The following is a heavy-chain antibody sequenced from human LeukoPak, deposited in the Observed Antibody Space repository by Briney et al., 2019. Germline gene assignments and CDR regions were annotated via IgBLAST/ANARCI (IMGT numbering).Heavy chain of an antibody. D-gene: IGHD2-2*01. V-gene: IGHV3-21*01. CDR1: GFSFTGYS. CDR2: ISPSSSYI. J-gene: IGHJ4*02. Sequence: GGSLRLSCAASGFSFTGYSINWVRQAPGKGLEWVSSISPSSSYIHYAESVKGRFTISRDNAKNSLYLQMNSLRAEDTAVYYCARGRGCSSMSCYPDYWGQGTLVTVSS. CDR3: ARGRGCSSMSCYPDY.